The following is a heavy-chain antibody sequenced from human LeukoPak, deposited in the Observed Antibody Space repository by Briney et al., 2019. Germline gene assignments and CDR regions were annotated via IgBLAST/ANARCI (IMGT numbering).Heavy chain of an antibody. J-gene: IGHJ6*03. CDR2: IRYDGSNK. Sequence: GGSLRLSCAASGFTFSSYGMHWVRQAPGKGLEWVAFIRYDGSNKYYADSAKGRFTISRDNSKNTLYLQMNSLRAEDTAVYYCATLSGSYFFDYYYYYMDVWGKGTTVTISS. CDR1: GFTFSSYG. CDR3: ATLSGSYFFDYYYYYMDV. V-gene: IGHV3-30*02. D-gene: IGHD1-26*01.